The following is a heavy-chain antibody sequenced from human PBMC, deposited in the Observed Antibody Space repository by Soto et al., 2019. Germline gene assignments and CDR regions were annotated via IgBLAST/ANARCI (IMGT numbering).Heavy chain of an antibody. CDR1: YG. J-gene: IGHJ5*02. V-gene: IGHV3-30*18. CDR3: AKDNCISTSCYRLYNWFDP. CDR2: ISYGGSNK. D-gene: IGHD2-2*01. Sequence: YGMHWVRQAPGKGLEWVAVISYGGSNKYYADSVKGRFTISRDNSKNTLYLQMNNLRAEDTAVYYCAKDNCISTSCYRLYNWFDPWGQGTLVTLSS.